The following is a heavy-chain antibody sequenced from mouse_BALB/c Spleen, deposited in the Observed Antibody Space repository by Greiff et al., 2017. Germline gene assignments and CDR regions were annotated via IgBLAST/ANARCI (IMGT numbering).Heavy chain of an antibody. CDR2: ISYGGST. CDR3: SREYLDAMDY. D-gene: IGHD5-2*01. J-gene: IGHJ4*01. CDR1: GYSITSDYA. Sequence: DVKLQESGPGLVKPSQSLSLTCTVTGYSITSDYAWNWIRQFPGNKLEWMGYISYGGSTSYNPSLKSRISITQDTSKNQFFLQLDSVTTEDTATYYCSREYLDAMDYWGQGTSVTVSS. V-gene: IGHV3-2*02.